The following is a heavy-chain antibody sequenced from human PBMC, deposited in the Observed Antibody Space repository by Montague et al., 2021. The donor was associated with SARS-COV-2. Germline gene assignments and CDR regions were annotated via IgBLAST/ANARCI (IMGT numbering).Heavy chain of an antibody. J-gene: IGHJ6*02. D-gene: IGHD3-10*01. Sequence: SETLSLTCAVYGGSFRGYYWSWIRQPPGKGLEWIGEINHSGSTNYNPSLKSRVTISVDTSKNQFSLKLSSVTAADTAVYYCARGRRILLWFGELLSGGDYYGMDVWGQGTTVTVSS. CDR2: INHSGST. CDR3: ARGRRILLWFGELLSGGDYYGMDV. CDR1: GGSFRGYY. V-gene: IGHV4-34*01.